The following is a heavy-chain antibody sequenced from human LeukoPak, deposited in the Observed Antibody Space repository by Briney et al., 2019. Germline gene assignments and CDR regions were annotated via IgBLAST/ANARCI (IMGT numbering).Heavy chain of an antibody. J-gene: IGHJ4*02. Sequence: QPGGSLRLSCVASGFTFGNFWMSWVRHSPGRGLEWVANIHPEGDEKYHVESVMGRFTISRDNAESSLFLQMNGLRAEDTGVYYCARGDAFSGDHWGQGTLVTVSS. V-gene: IGHV3-7*04. CDR1: GFTFGNFW. CDR2: IHPEGDEK. CDR3: ARGDAFSGDH.